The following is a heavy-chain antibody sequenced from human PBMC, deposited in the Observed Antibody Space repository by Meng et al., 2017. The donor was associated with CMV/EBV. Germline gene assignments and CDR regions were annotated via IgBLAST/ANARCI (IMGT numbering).Heavy chain of an antibody. J-gene: IGHJ6*02. Sequence: GGSLRLSCAASGFTFSSYWMHWVRQAPGKGLVWVSRINSDGSSTCYADSVKGRFTISRDNAKNTLYLQMNSLRAEDTAVYYCARLERLLVHPYYYYGMDVWGQGTTVTVSS. CDR1: GFTFSSYW. CDR2: INSDGSST. V-gene: IGHV3-74*01. CDR3: ARLERLLVHPYYYYGMDV. D-gene: IGHD6-6*01.